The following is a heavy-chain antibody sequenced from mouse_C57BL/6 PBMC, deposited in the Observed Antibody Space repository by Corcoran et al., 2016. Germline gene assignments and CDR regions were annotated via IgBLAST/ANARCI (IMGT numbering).Heavy chain of an antibody. CDR3: ARDGYDGLDY. Sequence: QVQLQQSGAELVKPGASVKISCKASGYAFSSYWKNWVKQRPGKGLEWIGQIYPGDGDTNYNGKFKGKATLTADKSSSTAYMQLSSLTSEDSAVYFCARDGYDGLDYWGQGTTLTVSS. V-gene: IGHV1-80*01. CDR1: GYAFSSYW. CDR2: IYPGDGDT. J-gene: IGHJ2*01. D-gene: IGHD2-2*01.